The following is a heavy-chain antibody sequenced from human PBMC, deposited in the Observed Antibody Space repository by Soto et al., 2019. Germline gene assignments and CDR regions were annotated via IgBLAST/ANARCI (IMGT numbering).Heavy chain of an antibody. V-gene: IGHV3-30*18. CDR3: AKDYFPHSGYDFFDY. CDR1: GFTFSSYG. Sequence: QVQLVESGGGVVQPGRSLRLSCAASGFTFSSYGMHWVRQAPGKGLEWVAVISYDGSNKYYADSVKGRFTISRDNSKNTLYRQMNSLRAEDTAVYYCAKDYFPHSGYDFFDYWGQGTLVTVSS. D-gene: IGHD5-12*01. J-gene: IGHJ4*02. CDR2: ISYDGSNK.